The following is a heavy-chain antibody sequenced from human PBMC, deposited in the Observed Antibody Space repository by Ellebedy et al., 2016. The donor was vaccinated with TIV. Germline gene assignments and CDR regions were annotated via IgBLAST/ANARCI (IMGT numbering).Heavy chain of an antibody. CDR2: IYSGGGT. CDR1: GFTVRSNY. V-gene: IGHV3-53*01. CDR3: ARGGWELQGAMDV. D-gene: IGHD1-26*01. J-gene: IGHJ6*02. Sequence: PGGSLRLSCAASGFTVRSNYISWVRQAPGKGLKWVSVIYSGGGTFYADSVKGRFTISRDNSKNTLYLQMNSLRAEDTAVYYCARGGWELQGAMDVWGQGTTVTVSS.